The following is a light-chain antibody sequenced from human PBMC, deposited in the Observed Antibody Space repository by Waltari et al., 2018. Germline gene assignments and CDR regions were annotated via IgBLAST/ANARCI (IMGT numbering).Light chain of an antibody. CDR1: QRVCRY. CDR3: QQSRQWPRRT. CDR2: FGS. Sequence: EIVLTQSPATLSLSPGERATLSCRASQRVCRYLAWYQQKPGQPPRLLIYFGSTRAPGVPARISVSGSGTDFSLTISTLESEDFAFYYCQQSRQWPRRTFGQGTKLE. J-gene: IGKJ2*01. V-gene: IGKV3-11*01.